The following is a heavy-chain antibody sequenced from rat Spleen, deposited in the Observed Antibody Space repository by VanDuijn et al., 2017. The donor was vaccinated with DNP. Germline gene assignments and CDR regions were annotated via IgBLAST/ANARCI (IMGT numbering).Heavy chain of an antibody. V-gene: IGHV5-27*01. Sequence: VQLVESGGGLVQPGRSLKLSCAASGFTFSNYGMAWVRQAPTKGLEWFASITNSGGSTYYRDSVKGRFTISRDNAKSTLYLQMDSLRSEDTATYYCTTGSYFDYWGQGVMVTVSS. D-gene: IGHD5-1*01. J-gene: IGHJ2*01. CDR1: GFTFSNYG. CDR3: TTGSYFDY. CDR2: ITNSGGST.